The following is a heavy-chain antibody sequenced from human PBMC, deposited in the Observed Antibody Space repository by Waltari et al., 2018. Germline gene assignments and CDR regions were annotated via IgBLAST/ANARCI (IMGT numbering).Heavy chain of an antibody. CDR1: GYSFTSYW. J-gene: IGHJ2*01. V-gene: IGHV5-51*03. CDR2: IYPGDSDT. Sequence: EVQLVQSGAEVKKPGASLKISCKGSGYSFTSYWLGWVRQLAGIGVEWMGIIYPGDSDTRYSPSFQGQVTISADKSISTAYLQWSSLKASDTAMYYCARSGIAVAGTRGSGWYFDLWGRGTLVTVSS. CDR3: ARSGIAVAGTRGSGWYFDL. D-gene: IGHD6-19*01.